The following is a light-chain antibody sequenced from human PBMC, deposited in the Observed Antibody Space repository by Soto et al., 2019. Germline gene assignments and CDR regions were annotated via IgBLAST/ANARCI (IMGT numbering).Light chain of an antibody. J-gene: IGKJ5*01. CDR3: QQYGSSPPMYT. CDR2: GAS. V-gene: IGKV3-20*01. Sequence: EIVLTQSPGILSLSPGERATLSCRASQSVSSSYLAWYQQKPGQAPRLLIYGASSSATGIPDRFSGSGSGTDFTLTISRLEPDDFAVYYCQQYGSSPPMYTFGQGTRLEIK. CDR1: QSVSSSY.